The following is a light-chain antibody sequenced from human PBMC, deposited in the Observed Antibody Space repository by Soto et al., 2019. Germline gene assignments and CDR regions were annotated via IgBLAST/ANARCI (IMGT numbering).Light chain of an antibody. CDR1: QSMEAH. Sequence: EIVLTQSPATVSVSPGERATLSCKASQSMEAHLTWYQQRPGQAPGLLIFGASNRATGIPARFSGSGSGTDFTLTISSLQSEDSAVYYCQQYFHWPPYTFGQGTKLEIK. J-gene: IGKJ2*01. CDR3: QQYFHWPPYT. V-gene: IGKV3-15*01. CDR2: GAS.